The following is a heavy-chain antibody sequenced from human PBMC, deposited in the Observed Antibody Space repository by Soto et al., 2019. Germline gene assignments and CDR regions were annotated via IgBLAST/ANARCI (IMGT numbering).Heavy chain of an antibody. Sequence: PGCSLRLSCAAAGFTFSSYGIHLVRQAPGQGLSWVAWIWCDGSNKYYADAVKGRCTISRDNSKNTLYMQMNSLRAEDKAEYHCATDSGLGDYYCGKDVWGEGTKVTVS. D-gene: IGHD3-16*01. V-gene: IGHV3-33*01. CDR2: IWCDGSNK. CDR1: GFTFSSYG. CDR3: ATDSGLGDYYCGKDV. J-gene: IGHJ6*02.